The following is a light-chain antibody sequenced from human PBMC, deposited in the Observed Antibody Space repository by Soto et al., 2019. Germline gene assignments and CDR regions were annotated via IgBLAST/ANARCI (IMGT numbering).Light chain of an antibody. V-gene: IGKV1-33*01. CDR3: QQYDNLLT. CDR1: QGISNY. Sequence: DIQMTQSPSSLSAFVGDRVTITCQASQGISNYLNWYQQKPGKAPKLLIYDASNLETGVPSRFSGSGFGTDFTFTISSLQPEDIATYYCQQYDNLLTFGGGTKVEIK. J-gene: IGKJ4*01. CDR2: DAS.